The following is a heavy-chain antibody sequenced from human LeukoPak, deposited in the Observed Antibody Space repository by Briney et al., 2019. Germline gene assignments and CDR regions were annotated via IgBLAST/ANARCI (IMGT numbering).Heavy chain of an antibody. D-gene: IGHD5-18*01. CDR2: INSDGSSA. CDR3: ARPGRGYSYGSFDY. Sequence: PGVSLRLSCAASGFSFSSYWMHWVRQAPGKGLVWVSAINSDGSSATYADSVEGRFTISRDDAKNTLYLQMNSLRAEDTAVYYCARPGRGYSYGSFDYWGQGTLVTVSS. V-gene: IGHV3-74*01. CDR1: GFSFSSYW. J-gene: IGHJ4*02.